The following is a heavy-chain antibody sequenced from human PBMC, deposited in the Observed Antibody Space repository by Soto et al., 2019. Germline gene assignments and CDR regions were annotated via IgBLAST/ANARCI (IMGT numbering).Heavy chain of an antibody. CDR1: GLTFSNYG. CDR2: IWVDENNK. J-gene: IGHJ4*02. CDR3: AGGSSNWYHEY. V-gene: IGHV3-33*01. Sequence: QVQLVESGGGVVQPGRSLRLSCAASGLTFSNYGMHWVRQAPGKGLEWVAVIWVDENNKYYTDSVKGRFTISRDNSKNTRYLQMNHLRAEDTAVYYCAGGSSNWYHEYWGQGTLVNVSS. D-gene: IGHD6-13*01.